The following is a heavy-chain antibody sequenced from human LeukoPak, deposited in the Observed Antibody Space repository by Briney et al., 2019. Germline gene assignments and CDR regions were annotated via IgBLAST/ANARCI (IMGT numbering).Heavy chain of an antibody. CDR2: IYYSGST. V-gene: IGHV4-59*01. CDR1: GGSISSYY. D-gene: IGHD6-19*01. Sequence: PSETLSLTCTVSGGSISSYYWSWIRQPPGKGLEWIGYIYYSGSTNYNPSLKSRVTISVDTSKDQFSLKLSSVTAADTAVYYCARGSFTPNYASDIWGQGTMVTVSS. J-gene: IGHJ3*02. CDR3: ARGSFTPNYASDI.